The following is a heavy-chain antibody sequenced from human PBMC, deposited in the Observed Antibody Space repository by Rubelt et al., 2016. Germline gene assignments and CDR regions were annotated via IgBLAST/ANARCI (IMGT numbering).Heavy chain of an antibody. D-gene: IGHD6-19*01. Sequence: QAPGKGLEWVAVVRFDGTRTYYADSVSGRFTMSRDNSRSTLYLQMNSLRAEDTAVYYRAKQVVPGTAQQFAMDVWGQGTKVTVSS. CDR3: AKQVVPGTAQQFAMDV. J-gene: IGHJ6*02. CDR2: VRFDGTRT. V-gene: IGHV3-30*02.